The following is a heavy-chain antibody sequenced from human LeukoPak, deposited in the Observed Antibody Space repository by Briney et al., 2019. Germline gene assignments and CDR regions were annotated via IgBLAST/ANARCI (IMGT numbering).Heavy chain of an antibody. D-gene: IGHD5-18*01. CDR2: MYYSGST. V-gene: IGHV4-39*01. CDR3: ARHVGYNYGHVDC. Sequence: SETLSLTCTFSGGSISGRSHYWGWIRQPPGKGLEWIGSMYYSGSTYYNPSLKSRVTISVDTSTNQLSLKLSSVTAADTAVYYCARHVGYNYGHVDCWGQGTLVTVSS. J-gene: IGHJ4*02. CDR1: GGSISGRSHY.